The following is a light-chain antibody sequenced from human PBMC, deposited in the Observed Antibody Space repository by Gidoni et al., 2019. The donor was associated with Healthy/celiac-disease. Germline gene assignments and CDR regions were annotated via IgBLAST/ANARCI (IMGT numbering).Light chain of an antibody. CDR2: DVS. V-gene: IGLV2-14*03. CDR3: SSYTSSSTLV. CDR1: SSDVGGYNY. J-gene: IGLJ1*01. Sequence: QSALTQPASVSGSPGQSITISCTGTSSDVGGYNYVSWYQPHPGKAPKLMVYDVSNRPSGVSNLFSGSKSGHTASLTLSGLQAEDEADYYCSSYTSSSTLVFGTGTKVXVX.